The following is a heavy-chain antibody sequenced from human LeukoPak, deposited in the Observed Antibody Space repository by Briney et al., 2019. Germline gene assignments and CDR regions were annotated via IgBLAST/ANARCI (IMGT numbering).Heavy chain of an antibody. CDR1: RFTFSSYG. Sequence: GGSLRLSCAASRFTFSSYGMHWVRQAPGKGLEWVAFIRYDGSNKYYADSVKGRFTISRDNSKNTLYLQMNSLRAEDTAVYYCAKDLVSMSYYYYYMDVWGKGTTVTVSS. V-gene: IGHV3-30*02. J-gene: IGHJ6*03. CDR3: AKDLVSMSYYYYYMDV. D-gene: IGHD3-9*01. CDR2: IRYDGSNK.